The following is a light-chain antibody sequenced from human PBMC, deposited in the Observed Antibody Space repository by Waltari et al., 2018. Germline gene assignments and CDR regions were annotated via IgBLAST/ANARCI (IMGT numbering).Light chain of an antibody. J-gene: IGKJ1*01. CDR1: PSLVHSDGHTH. V-gene: IGKV2-30*02. Sequence: DVVMTPSPLSLPVTLGQPASTSCWSSPSLVHSDGHTHFNWFQQRPGQSPRRLIYQVSIRDTGVPDRFSGSGSGTDFTLKISRVEAEDVGVYYCMQGTHWPRTFGQGTKVEIK. CDR2: QVS. CDR3: MQGTHWPRT.